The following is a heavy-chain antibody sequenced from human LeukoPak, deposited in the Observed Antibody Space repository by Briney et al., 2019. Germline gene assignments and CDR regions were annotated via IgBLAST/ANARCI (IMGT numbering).Heavy chain of an antibody. Sequence: SETLSLTCTVSGASVTDYYWSWIRQSPGKGLEWISYIHHSGNSDYNPSLRSRVTTSLYASKNQFSLNLISVTAADTAVYYCTRGHWGLQSWSQGTLVTVSS. V-gene: IGHV4-59*02. CDR2: IHHSGNS. CDR3: TRGHWGLQS. CDR1: GASVTDYY. D-gene: IGHD7-27*01. J-gene: IGHJ5*02.